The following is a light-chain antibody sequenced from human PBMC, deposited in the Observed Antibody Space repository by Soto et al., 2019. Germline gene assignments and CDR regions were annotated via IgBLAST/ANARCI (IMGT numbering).Light chain of an antibody. J-gene: IGKJ4*02. CDR2: LAS. CDR3: IQTLQTQLT. V-gene: IGKV2-28*01. Sequence: EMAVARSAMSLPVTLGDASAISVRSSHSLLHSNGYNYLHLSLQKPGQSQQVLQYLASNRASGLPDRFSRSESRTDFTMKISSVEAEDFGVYSCIQTLQTQLTFGGGSEV. CDR1: HSLLHSNGYNY.